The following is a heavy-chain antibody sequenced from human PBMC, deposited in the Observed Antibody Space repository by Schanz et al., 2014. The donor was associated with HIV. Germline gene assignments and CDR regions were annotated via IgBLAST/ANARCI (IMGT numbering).Heavy chain of an antibody. Sequence: QVQLVESGGGVVQPGRSLRLSCAASGFTFNSYGMHWVRQAPGKGLEWVAVTSYDGTKKHYADSVKGRFTISRDNSKNSLSLLIKSLRAEDAAVYYCARDRMVYAQAPLYYFDYWGQGTLVTVSS. J-gene: IGHJ4*02. CDR3: ARDRMVYAQAPLYYFDY. V-gene: IGHV3-30*03. CDR1: GFTFNSYG. D-gene: IGHD2-8*01. CDR2: TSYDGTKK.